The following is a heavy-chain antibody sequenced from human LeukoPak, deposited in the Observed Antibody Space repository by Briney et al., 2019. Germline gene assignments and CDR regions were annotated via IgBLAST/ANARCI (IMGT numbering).Heavy chain of an antibody. CDR3: ARASMVSYYYYYMDV. J-gene: IGHJ6*03. CDR1: GFTFSSYA. CDR2: ISYDGSNK. Sequence: GGSLRLSCAASGFTFSSYAMHWVRQAPGKGLEWVAVISYDGSNKYYADSVKGRFTISRDNSKNTLYLQMNSLRAEDTAVYYCARASMVSYYYYYMDVWGKGTTVTVFS. D-gene: IGHD3-10*01. V-gene: IGHV3-30*04.